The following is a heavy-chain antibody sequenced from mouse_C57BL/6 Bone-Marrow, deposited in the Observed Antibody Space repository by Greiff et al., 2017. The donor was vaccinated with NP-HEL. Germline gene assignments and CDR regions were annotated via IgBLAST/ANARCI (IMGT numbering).Heavy chain of an antibody. CDR1: GFTFSSYA. Sequence: DVKLVESGGGLVKPGGSLKLSCAASGFTFSSYAMSWVRQTPEKRLEWVATISDGGSYTYYPDNVKGRFTISRDNAKNNLYLQMSHLKSEDTAMYYCARVYYDYDSYYAMDYWGQGTSVTVSS. CDR2: ISDGGSYT. V-gene: IGHV5-4*03. D-gene: IGHD2-4*01. CDR3: ARVYYDYDSYYAMDY. J-gene: IGHJ4*01.